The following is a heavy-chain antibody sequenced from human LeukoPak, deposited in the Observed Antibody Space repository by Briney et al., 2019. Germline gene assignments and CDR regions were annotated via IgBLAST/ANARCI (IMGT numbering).Heavy chain of an antibody. CDR3: AKGHYMDV. Sequence: PGRSLRLSCAASGFTFSNYGMHWVRQAPGKGLEWVAVISYDGSNKYYADSVKGRFTISIDNSKNTLYLQMNGLRAEDTAVYYCAKGHYMDVWGKGTTVTVSS. CDR1: GFTFSNYG. V-gene: IGHV3-30*18. J-gene: IGHJ6*03. CDR2: ISYDGSNK.